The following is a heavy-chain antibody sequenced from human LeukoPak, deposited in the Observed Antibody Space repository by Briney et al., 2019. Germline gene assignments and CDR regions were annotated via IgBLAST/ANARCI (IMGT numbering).Heavy chain of an antibody. Sequence: SETLSLTCTVSGGSISSYYWSWIRQPPGKGLEWIGYISYSGNTNSNPSLKSRVTLSVDTSKNQFSLKLSSVTPADTAVYYCARRLPAAGTLDYWGQGTLVTVSS. D-gene: IGHD6-13*01. CDR2: ISYSGNT. CDR3: ARRLPAAGTLDY. V-gene: IGHV4-59*08. CDR1: GGSISSYY. J-gene: IGHJ4*02.